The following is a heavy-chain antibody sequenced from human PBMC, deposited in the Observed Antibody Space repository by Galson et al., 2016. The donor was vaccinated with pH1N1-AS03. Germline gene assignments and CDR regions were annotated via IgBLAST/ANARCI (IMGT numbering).Heavy chain of an antibody. V-gene: IGHV3-23*01. J-gene: IGHJ4*02. D-gene: IGHD4-17*01. CDR3: AKDPIQYGDYVWYFDY. CDR2: ITSRGST. Sequence: SLRLSCAASGFIFSNYAMSWVRQAPGKGLEWVSAITSRGSTYYADSVKGRFTISRDNSKNTLYLQMNSLSAEDTAVYYCAKDPIQYGDYVWYFDYWGQGTLVTVSS. CDR1: GFIFSNYA.